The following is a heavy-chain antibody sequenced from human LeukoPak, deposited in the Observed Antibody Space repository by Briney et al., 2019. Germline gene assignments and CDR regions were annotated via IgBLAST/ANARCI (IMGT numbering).Heavy chain of an antibody. D-gene: IGHD3-10*01. V-gene: IGHV1-2*02. Sequence: GPVTVSCKASGYTFTGYYMHWVRQAPGQGLEWMGWINPNSGGTNYAQKFQGRVTMTRDTSISTAYIELSRLRSDDTAVYYCARGQAYYGSGSPLYYFDYWGQGTLVTVSS. J-gene: IGHJ4*02. CDR1: GYTFTGYY. CDR2: INPNSGGT. CDR3: ARGQAYYGSGSPLYYFDY.